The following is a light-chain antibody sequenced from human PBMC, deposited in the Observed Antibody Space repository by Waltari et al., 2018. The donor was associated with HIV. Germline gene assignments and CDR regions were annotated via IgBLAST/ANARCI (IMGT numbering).Light chain of an antibody. CDR3: LQSYSLFMWT. J-gene: IGKJ1*01. CDR2: SAS. CDR1: QSISRY. Sequence: DIQMTQSPSSLSASVGDRVTITCRASQSISRYLSWYQQKPGKIPELLIYSASILQTGVPSRFSGSGSGTDFTLTISSLQPEDFATYYCLQSYSLFMWTFGQGTKVEVK. V-gene: IGKV1-39*01.